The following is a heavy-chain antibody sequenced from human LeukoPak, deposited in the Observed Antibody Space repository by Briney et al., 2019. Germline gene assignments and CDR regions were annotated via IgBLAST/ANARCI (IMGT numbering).Heavy chain of an antibody. J-gene: IGHJ4*02. Sequence: GGSLKLSCAVSGFTFSASAMHWVRQASGKGLEWVGRIRSKANNYATSYDVSVIGRFTISRDDSKNTAYLQMNSLRTEDTAVYYCTRRYYHDTSGKYWDDYWGQGTLVTVSS. CDR3: TRRYYHDTSGKYWDDY. D-gene: IGHD3-22*01. CDR2: IRSKANNYAT. V-gene: IGHV3-73*01. CDR1: GFTFSASA.